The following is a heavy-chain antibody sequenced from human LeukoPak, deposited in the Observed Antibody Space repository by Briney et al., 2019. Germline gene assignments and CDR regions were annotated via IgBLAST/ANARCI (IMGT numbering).Heavy chain of an antibody. D-gene: IGHD6-6*01. J-gene: IGHJ4*02. V-gene: IGHV1-2*02. Sequence: ASVKVSCKASGYTFTGYYMNWVRQAPGQGLEWMGWINPNSGGTNNAQKFQGRVTMTRDTSISTAYMELRRPRSDETAVYYCARRYSSSSPVFGYWGQGTLVTVSS. CDR3: ARRYSSSSPVFGY. CDR2: INPNSGGT. CDR1: GYTFTGYY.